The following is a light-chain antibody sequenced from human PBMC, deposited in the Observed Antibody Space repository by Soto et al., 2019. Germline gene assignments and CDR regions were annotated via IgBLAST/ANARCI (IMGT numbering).Light chain of an antibody. CDR3: QQYGGSPRT. J-gene: IGKJ1*01. CDR1: QSISSNF. Sequence: EIVFTESPRTLSLSPGEGATLSCRASQSISSNFLAWYQQKRGQAPRLLIHGASNRATGIPDRFSGSGSGTDFTLTITRLEPEEFEVYYCQQYGGSPRTFGQGTKVDIK. V-gene: IGKV3-20*01. CDR2: GAS.